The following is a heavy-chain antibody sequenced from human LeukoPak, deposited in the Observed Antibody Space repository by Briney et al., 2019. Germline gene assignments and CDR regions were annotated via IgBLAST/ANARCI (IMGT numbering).Heavy chain of an antibody. CDR1: GYTFTNYG. Sequence: ASVKVSSKASGYTFTNYGISWVRQAPGQGLEWMAWISTYDHDTNYAQKFRGRVTMTTDTSTSPAYMAVRRLGSVDTAVYYCVRASFCSRGTCDECFDPWGQGTLVTVSS. V-gene: IGHV1-18*01. J-gene: IGHJ5*02. CDR2: ISTYDHDT. CDR3: VRASFCSRGTCDECFDP. D-gene: IGHD2-15*01.